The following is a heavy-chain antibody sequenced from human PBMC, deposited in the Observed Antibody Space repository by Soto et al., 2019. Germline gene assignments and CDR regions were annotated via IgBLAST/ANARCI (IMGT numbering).Heavy chain of an antibody. J-gene: IGHJ6*02. CDR1: GFTLDTYW. D-gene: IGHD3-10*01. CDR3: ARLSGHRSAFLTYGMDV. V-gene: IGHV3-74*01. Sequence: PAGSLTLSCAPSGFTLDTYWMNWVRHAAGNGPEWLSGVNTDGTNSRYGDSGEERLTTSRDNARNTLWRQMDSLRTDGAAVYYCARLSGHRSAFLTYGMDVWGQGTTVTVS. CDR2: VNTDGTNS.